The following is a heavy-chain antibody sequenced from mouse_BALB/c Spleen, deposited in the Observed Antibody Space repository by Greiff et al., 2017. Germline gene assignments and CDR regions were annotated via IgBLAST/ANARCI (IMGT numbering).Heavy chain of an antibody. J-gene: IGHJ4*01. CDR1: GFTFSSYA. V-gene: IGHV5-9-3*01. CDR2: ISSGGSYT. CDR3: ARGGSSGYYAMDY. D-gene: IGHD3-1*01. Sequence: DVKLVESGGGLVKPGGSLKLSCAASGFTFSSYAMSWVRQTPEKRLEWVATISSGGSYTYYPDSVKGRFTISRDNAKNTLYLQMSSLRSEDTAMYYCARGGSSGYYAMDYWGQGTSVTVSS.